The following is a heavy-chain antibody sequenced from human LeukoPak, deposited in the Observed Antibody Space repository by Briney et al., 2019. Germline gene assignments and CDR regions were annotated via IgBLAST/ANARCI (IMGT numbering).Heavy chain of an antibody. CDR3: ARTGEMATISDSRDFQH. J-gene: IGHJ1*01. V-gene: IGHV1-69*04. D-gene: IGHD5-24*01. Sequence: SVEVSCKASGGTFSSYAIGWVRQAPGQGLEWMGRIIPILGIANYAQKFQGRVTVTADKSTSTAYMELSSLRSEDRAVYYCARTGEMATISDSRDFQHWGQGTLVTVSS. CDR2: IIPILGIA. CDR1: GGTFSSYA.